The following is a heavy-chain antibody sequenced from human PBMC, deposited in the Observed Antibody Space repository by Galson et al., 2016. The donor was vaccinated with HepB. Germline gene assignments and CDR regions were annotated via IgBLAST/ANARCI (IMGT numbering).Heavy chain of an antibody. Sequence: CAISGDSVYNNGAAWVWIGQSPSRGLEWLGRTFYRSTWENHYAGSVINRITISPDTSRNQFSLHLHSLTPGDTAVYYCARAVMLGRGMDVWGQGTTVTVSS. J-gene: IGHJ6*02. CDR2: TFYRSTWEN. CDR1: GDSVYNNGAA. CDR3: ARAVMLGRGMDV. V-gene: IGHV6-1*01. D-gene: IGHD3-10*01.